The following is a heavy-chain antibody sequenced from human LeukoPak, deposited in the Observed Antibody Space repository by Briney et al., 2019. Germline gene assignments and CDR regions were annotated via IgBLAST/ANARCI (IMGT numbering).Heavy chain of an antibody. J-gene: IGHJ4*02. CDR3: ASRRGGIVGDY. V-gene: IGHV3-74*01. CDR2: INSGGSST. Sequence: GGSLRLSCAASGFTFSTYWMHWVRQAPGTGLVWVSLINSGGSSTNYADSVKGRFTISRDNSKNTVYLQMNSLRAEDTAVYYCASRRGGIVGDYWGQGTLVTVSS. CDR1: GFTFSTYW. D-gene: IGHD2-15*01.